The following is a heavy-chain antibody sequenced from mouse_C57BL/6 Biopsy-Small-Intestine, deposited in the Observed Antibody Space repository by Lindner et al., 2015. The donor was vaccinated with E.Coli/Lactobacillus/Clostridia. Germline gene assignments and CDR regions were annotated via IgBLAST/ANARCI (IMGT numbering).Heavy chain of an antibody. V-gene: IGHV1-66*01. Sequence: VQLQESGAELVKPGASVKISCKASGYSFTSYYIHWVKQRPGQGLEWIGWIYPGSGNTKYNEKFKGKATLTADTSSSTAYMQLSSLTSEDSAVYYCARRIYDGYLYYFDSWGQGTTLTVSS. CDR1: GYSFTSYY. J-gene: IGHJ2*01. D-gene: IGHD2-3*01. CDR2: IYPGSGNT. CDR3: ARRIYDGYLYYFDS.